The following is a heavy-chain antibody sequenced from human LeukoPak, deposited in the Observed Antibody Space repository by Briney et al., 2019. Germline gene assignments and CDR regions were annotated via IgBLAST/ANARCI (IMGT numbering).Heavy chain of an antibody. J-gene: IGHJ4*02. Sequence: KVSCKASGYTFTSYWIGWVRQMPGKGLEWMGIIYPGDSDTRYSPSFQGQVTISADKSISTAYLQWSSLKASDTAMYYCARRVGFGESHFDYWGQGTLVTVSS. D-gene: IGHD3-10*01. CDR2: IYPGDSDT. V-gene: IGHV5-51*01. CDR3: ARRVGFGESHFDY. CDR1: GYTFTSYW.